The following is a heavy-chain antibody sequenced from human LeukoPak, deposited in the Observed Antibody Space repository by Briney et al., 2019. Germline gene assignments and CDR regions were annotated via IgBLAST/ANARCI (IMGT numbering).Heavy chain of an antibody. V-gene: IGHV3-43*02. J-gene: IGHJ4*02. CDR2: ISGDGGST. CDR3: AKAGDTAMVTDY. D-gene: IGHD5-18*01. CDR1: GFTFDDYA. Sequence: GGSLRLSSAASGFTFDDYAMHWVRQAPGKGLEWVSLISGDGGSTYYADSVKGRFAISGDNSKNSLYLQMNSLRTEDTALYYCAKAGDTAMVTDYWGQGTLVTVSS.